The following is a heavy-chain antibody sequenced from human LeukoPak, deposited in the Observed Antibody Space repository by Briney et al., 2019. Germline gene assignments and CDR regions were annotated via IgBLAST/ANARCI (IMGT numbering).Heavy chain of an antibody. CDR1: GYTFTSYG. Sequence: SVKVSCKASGYTFTSYGISWVRQAPGQGLEWMGGIIPIFGTANYAQKFQGRVTITADESTSTAYMELSSLRSEDTAVYYCARDLSCSSTSCRDYWGQGTLVTVSS. CDR3: ARDLSCSSTSCRDY. J-gene: IGHJ4*02. D-gene: IGHD2-2*01. CDR2: IIPIFGTA. V-gene: IGHV1-69*13.